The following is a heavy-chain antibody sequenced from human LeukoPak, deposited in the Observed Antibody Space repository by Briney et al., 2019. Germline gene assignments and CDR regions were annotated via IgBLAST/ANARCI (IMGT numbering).Heavy chain of an antibody. Sequence: SETLSLTCTVSGGSISSGDYYWSWIRQPPGKGLEWIGYIYYSGSTYYNPSLKSRVTISVDTSKNQFSLKLSSVTAADTAVYYCARQGIAGPYYYGMDVWGQGTTVTVSS. D-gene: IGHD6-13*01. CDR2: IYYSGST. CDR1: GGSISSGDYY. J-gene: IGHJ6*02. V-gene: IGHV4-31*03. CDR3: ARQGIAGPYYYGMDV.